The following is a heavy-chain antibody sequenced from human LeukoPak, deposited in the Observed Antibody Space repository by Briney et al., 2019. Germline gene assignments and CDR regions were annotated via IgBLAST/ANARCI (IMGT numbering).Heavy chain of an antibody. CDR1: GFTFSNHW. J-gene: IGHJ4*02. CDR3: AREPTSMGSDY. D-gene: IGHD5-18*01. Sequence: QAGGSLRLSCVASGFTFSNHWMSWVRRAPGKGLEWVANIKEDGSREYYVDSVKGRFTISRDNARNSLYLQMNSLRADDAAVYYCAREPTSMGSDYWGQGTLVTVSS. V-gene: IGHV3-7*01. CDR2: IKEDGSRE.